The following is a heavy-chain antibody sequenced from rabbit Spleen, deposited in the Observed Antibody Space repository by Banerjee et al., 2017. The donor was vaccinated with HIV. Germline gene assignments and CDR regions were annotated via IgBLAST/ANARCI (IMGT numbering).Heavy chain of an antibody. J-gene: IGHJ4*01. Sequence: QSLEESGGDLVKPGASLTLTCTGSGFSLSSYYMCWVRQAPGKGLQWIACINAYTAKPVYATWAKGRFTISRTSSTTVTLQMTSLTAADTATYFCARDLASVIGWNFNLWGQGTLVTVS. CDR1: GFSLSSYY. CDR3: ARDLASVIGWNFNL. CDR2: INAYTAKP. D-gene: IGHD4-1*01. V-gene: IGHV1S40*01.